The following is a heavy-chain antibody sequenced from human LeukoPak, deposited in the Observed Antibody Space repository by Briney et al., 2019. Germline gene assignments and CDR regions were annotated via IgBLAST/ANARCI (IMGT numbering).Heavy chain of an antibody. CDR2: SYYSGST. J-gene: IGHJ5*02. D-gene: IGHD1-26*01. Sequence: SETLPLTCTVSGASISSITYSWRWIRQHPGKGLQWIGSSYYSGSTDYNPSLQSRVSIFVDTSNIPLSLYLSYVTAADTAVYYCARRHSGSYYGKHWFDPWGQGTLVTVSS. V-gene: IGHV4-39*01. CDR3: ARRHSGSYYGKHWFDP. CDR1: GASISSITYS.